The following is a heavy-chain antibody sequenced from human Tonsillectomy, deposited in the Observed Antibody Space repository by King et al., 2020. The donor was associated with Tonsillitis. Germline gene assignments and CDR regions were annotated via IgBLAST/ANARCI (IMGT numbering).Heavy chain of an antibody. Sequence: VQLVESGGGLVQPGRSLRLSCAASGFTFDDYAMHWVRQAPGKGLEWVSGISWNSGTITYADSVKGRFTISRDNAKNSLYLQMNSLRDYDTALYYCAKGASVRSGWYFDYWGQGTLVTVSS. J-gene: IGHJ4*02. D-gene: IGHD6-19*01. CDR2: ISWNSGTI. V-gene: IGHV3-9*01. CDR1: GFTFDDYA. CDR3: AKGASVRSGWYFDY.